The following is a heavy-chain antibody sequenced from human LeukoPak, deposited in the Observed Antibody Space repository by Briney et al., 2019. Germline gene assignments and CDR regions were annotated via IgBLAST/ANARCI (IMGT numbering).Heavy chain of an antibody. CDR3: ARYGFGEFRSWFDP. V-gene: IGHV1-18*01. J-gene: IGHJ5*02. Sequence: ASVKVPCKASGYTFTSYGISWVRQAPGQGLEWMGWISAYNGNTNYAQKLQGRVTMTTDTSTSTAYMELSSLRSEDTAVYYCARYGFGEFRSWFDPWGQGTLVTVSS. CDR2: ISAYNGNT. D-gene: IGHD3-10*01. CDR1: GYTFTSYG.